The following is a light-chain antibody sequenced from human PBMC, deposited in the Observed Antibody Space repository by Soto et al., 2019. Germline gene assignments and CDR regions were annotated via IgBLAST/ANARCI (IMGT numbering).Light chain of an antibody. CDR1: QGINSY. J-gene: IGKJ1*01. Sequence: DIQLTQSPSFLSASVGDRVTITCRASQGINSYLAWYQQKPGKAPKLLIYAASTLRSGVPSRFSGSGSGTHFTLTISNLEPEDFAVYYCQQHSHWPPWTFGQGTKV. CDR3: QQHSHWPPWT. V-gene: IGKV1-9*01. CDR2: AAS.